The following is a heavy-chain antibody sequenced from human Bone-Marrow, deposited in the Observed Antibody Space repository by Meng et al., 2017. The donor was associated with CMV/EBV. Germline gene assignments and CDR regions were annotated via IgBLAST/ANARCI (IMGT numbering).Heavy chain of an antibody. J-gene: IGHJ6*02. CDR2: INPNSGGT. CDR3: ARVMGPSSWYGLRYGMDV. D-gene: IGHD6-13*01. V-gene: IGHV1-2*02. Sequence: ASVKVSCKASGYTFTGYYMHWVRQAPGQGLEWMGWINPNSGGTNYAQKFQGRVTMTRDTSISTAYMELSRLRSDDTAVYYWARVMGPSSWYGLRYGMDVWGQGTTVTVSS. CDR1: GYTFTGYY.